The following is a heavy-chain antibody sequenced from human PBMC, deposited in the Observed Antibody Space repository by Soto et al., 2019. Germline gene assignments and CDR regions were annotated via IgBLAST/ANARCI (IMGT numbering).Heavy chain of an antibody. CDR1: GFTFSRYT. J-gene: IGHJ3*02. CDR3: ARANPAAGTTAFHI. D-gene: IGHD6-13*01. CDR2: ISSSSSYI. Sequence: EVQLVESGGGLVKPGGSLRLSCAASGFTFSRYTMNWVRKAPGKGLEWVSFISSSSSYIYYADSVKGRFTISRDNAKNSLYLQMNSLRAEDTAVYYCARANPAAGTTAFHIWGQGTMVTVSS. V-gene: IGHV3-21*01.